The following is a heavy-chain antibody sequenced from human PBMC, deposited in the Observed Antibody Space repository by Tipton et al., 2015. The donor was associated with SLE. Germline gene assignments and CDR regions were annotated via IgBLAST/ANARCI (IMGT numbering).Heavy chain of an antibody. CDR1: GGTFSSYA. D-gene: IGHD5-24*01. V-gene: IGHV1-69*01. CDR3: ARDRDGFNTWGFDY. J-gene: IGHJ4*02. CDR2: TIPVFHAA. Sequence: QVQLVQSGAEVKKPGSSVKVSCKASGGTFSSYAINWVRQVPGQGLEWMGGTIPVFHAAHYAPDFQGRLTITADEFTSTDYMELSSLRPEDTAIYFCARDRDGFNTWGFDYWGQGTLVSVSS.